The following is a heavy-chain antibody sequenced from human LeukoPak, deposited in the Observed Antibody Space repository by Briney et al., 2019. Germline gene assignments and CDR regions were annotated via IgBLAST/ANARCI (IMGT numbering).Heavy chain of an antibody. Sequence: GGSLRLSCAASGFTFSSFTMHWVRQAPGKGLEWVAVISNDGSIKYYADFVKGRFTISRDDPNNTLYLQMNSLTTDDTSAYYCARAREDYCSGTSCYRSTRYWGQGTLVTVSS. CDR1: GFTFSSFT. D-gene: IGHD2-2*01. V-gene: IGHV3-30-3*01. CDR3: ARAREDYCSGTSCYRSTRY. J-gene: IGHJ4*02. CDR2: ISNDGSIK.